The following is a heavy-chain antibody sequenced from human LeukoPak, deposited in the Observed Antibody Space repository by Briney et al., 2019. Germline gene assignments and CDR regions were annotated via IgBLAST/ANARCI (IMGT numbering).Heavy chain of an antibody. D-gene: IGHD4/OR15-4a*01. V-gene: IGHV4-34*01. J-gene: IGHJ5*02. CDR3: ARGTPNNP. Sequence: PSETLSLTCAVYGGSFSGYYWSWIRQPPGKGLEWIGEINHSGSTNYNPSLKSRVTISVDTSKNQFSLKLSSATAADTAVYYCARGTPNNPWGQGTLVTVSS. CDR1: GGSFSGYY. CDR2: INHSGST.